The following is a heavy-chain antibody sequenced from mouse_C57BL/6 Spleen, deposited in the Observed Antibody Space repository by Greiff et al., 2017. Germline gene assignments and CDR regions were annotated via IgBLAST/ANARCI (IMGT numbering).Heavy chain of an antibody. V-gene: IGHV1-64*01. Sequence: QVQLKESGAELVKPGASVKLSCKASGYTFTSYWMHWVKQRPGQGLEWIGMIHPNSGSTNYNEKFKSKATLTVDKSSSTAYMQLSSLTSEDSAVXYCARGRSEGIYYGYDGDAIDYWGQGTSVTVSS. J-gene: IGHJ4*01. D-gene: IGHD2-2*01. CDR1: GYTFTSYW. CDR2: IHPNSGST. CDR3: ARGRSEGIYYGYDGDAIDY.